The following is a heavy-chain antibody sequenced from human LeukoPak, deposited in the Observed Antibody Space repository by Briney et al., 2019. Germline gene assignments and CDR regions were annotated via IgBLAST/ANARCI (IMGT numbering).Heavy chain of an antibody. V-gene: IGHV5-51*01. D-gene: IGHD4-23*01. CDR3: ARSWGTSGNLGY. CDR1: GYTFTTYW. Sequence: GESLKISCKGSGYTFTTYWVAWVRQMPGKGLEWMGPIYPGDSDTRYNPSFQGQVTISADKYISTAYLQWSSLKASDTAMYYCARSWGTSGNLGYWGQGTLVTVSS. J-gene: IGHJ4*02. CDR2: IYPGDSDT.